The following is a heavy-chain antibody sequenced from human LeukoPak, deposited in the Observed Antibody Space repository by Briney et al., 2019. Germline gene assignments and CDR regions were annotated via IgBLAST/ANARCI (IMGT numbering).Heavy chain of an antibody. D-gene: IGHD5-18*01. CDR1: GGSFSGYY. J-gene: IGHJ6*02. CDR2: INHSGST. CDR3: ARARIRDLRLFDYYYYYGMDV. Sequence: PSETLSLTCAVYGGSFSGYYWSWIRQPPGKGLEWIGEINHSGSTNYNPSLKSRVTISVDTSKNQFSLKLSSVTAADTAVYYCARARIRDLRLFDYYYYYGMDVWGQGTTVTVSS. V-gene: IGHV4-34*01.